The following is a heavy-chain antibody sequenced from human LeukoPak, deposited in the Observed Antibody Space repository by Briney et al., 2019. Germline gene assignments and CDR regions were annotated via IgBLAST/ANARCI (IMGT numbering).Heavy chain of an antibody. D-gene: IGHD3-10*01. J-gene: IGHJ6*04. CDR1: GGSFSGDY. Sequence: SETMSLTCAVYGGSFSGDYWSWVRHPPGEGLEWIGEINHSGSTNHNPSLTSRVTISVDTSKKQFSLKLSSVTAADTGVYYCARGYHHGSGSSKEVNYYYYGMDVWGKGTTVTVPS. CDR3: ARGYHHGSGSSKEVNYYYYGMDV. CDR2: INHSGST. V-gene: IGHV4-34*01.